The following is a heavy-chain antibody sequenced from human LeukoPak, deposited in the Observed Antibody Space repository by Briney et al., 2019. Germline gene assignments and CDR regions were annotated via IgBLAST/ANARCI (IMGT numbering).Heavy chain of an antibody. CDR1: AGNFSSYA. D-gene: IGHD3-3*01. CDR3: ARDLIRFLEWFFDY. V-gene: IGHV1-69*04. J-gene: IGHJ4*02. CDR2: IIPILGIA. Sequence: SVKVSCKASAGNFSSYAISWVRQAPGQGLEWMGRIIPILGIANYAQKFQGRVTITADKSTSTAYMELSSLRSEDTAVYYCARDLIRFLEWFFDYWGQGTLVTVSS.